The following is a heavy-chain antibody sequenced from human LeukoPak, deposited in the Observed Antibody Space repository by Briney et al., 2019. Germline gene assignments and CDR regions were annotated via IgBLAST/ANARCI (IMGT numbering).Heavy chain of an antibody. D-gene: IGHD1-26*01. CDR1: GYTFTGYY. CDR2: INPNSGGT. Sequence: ASVKVSCKASGYTFTGYYMHWVRQAPGQGLEWMGRINPNSGGTSYAQKFRGGVTMTRDTSISTAYMELSSLTSDDTAVYYCAREVARSGSYFDYWGQGTLVTVSS. CDR3: AREVARSGSYFDY. V-gene: IGHV1-2*06. J-gene: IGHJ4*02.